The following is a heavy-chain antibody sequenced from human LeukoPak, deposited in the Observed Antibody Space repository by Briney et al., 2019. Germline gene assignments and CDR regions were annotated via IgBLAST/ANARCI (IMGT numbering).Heavy chain of an antibody. V-gene: IGHV1-2*02. J-gene: IGHJ4*02. CDR2: INPNSGGT. Sequence: ASVKVSCKASGYTFTGYYMHWVRQAPGQGLEWMGWINPNSGGTNYAQKFRGRVTMTRDTSISTAYMELSRLRSDDTAVYYCARAPHLFGVVIIGGFDYWGQGTLVTVSS. CDR1: GYTFTGYY. CDR3: ARAPHLFGVVIIGGFDY. D-gene: IGHD3-3*01.